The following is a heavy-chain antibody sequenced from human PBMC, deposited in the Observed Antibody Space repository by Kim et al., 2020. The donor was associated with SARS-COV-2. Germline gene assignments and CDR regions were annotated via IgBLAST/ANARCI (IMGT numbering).Heavy chain of an antibody. J-gene: IGHJ4*02. V-gene: IGHV4-4*08. CDR3: ARGVYYARDYYFDY. D-gene: IGHD3-22*01. Sequence: NPSLQSRVTISVDTPKYQFSLKLSSVTAADTAVYYCARGVYYARDYYFDYWGQGTLVTVSS.